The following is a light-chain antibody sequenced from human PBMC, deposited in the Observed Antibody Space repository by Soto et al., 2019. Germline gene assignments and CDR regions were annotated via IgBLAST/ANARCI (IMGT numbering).Light chain of an antibody. Sequence: EVVLTQSPGTLSLSPGERATLSCRASQSVSSSYLAWYQQKPGQAPRLLIYGASSRATGIPDRFSGSGSGTDFTLTISRLEPEDFAVYYCQQDGSAPRITFGGGNKVEIK. CDR3: QQDGSAPRIT. CDR1: QSVSSSY. V-gene: IGKV3-20*01. J-gene: IGKJ4*01. CDR2: GAS.